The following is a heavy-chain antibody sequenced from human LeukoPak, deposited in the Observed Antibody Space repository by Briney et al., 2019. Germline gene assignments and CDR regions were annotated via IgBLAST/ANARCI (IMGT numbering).Heavy chain of an antibody. CDR3: ARDRGITTARGVPSWFDP. Sequence: NPSQTLSLTCTVSGDSISNGNYYWTWIRQLAGKGLEWIGRLYSTGSPNYNPSLKSRVTISIDASKNQFSLKLSSVTVADTAVYYCARDRGITTARGVPSWFDPWGQGTLVTVSS. D-gene: IGHD3-10*01. V-gene: IGHV4-61*02. CDR2: LYSTGSP. J-gene: IGHJ5*02. CDR1: GDSISNGNYY.